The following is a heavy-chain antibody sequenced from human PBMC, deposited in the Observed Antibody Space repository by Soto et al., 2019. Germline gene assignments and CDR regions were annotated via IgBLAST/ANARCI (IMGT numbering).Heavy chain of an antibody. Sequence: PGESLKISCKGSGYSFTSYWIGWVRQMPGKGLEWMGIIYPGDSDTRYSPSLQGQVTISADKSISTAYLQWSSLKASDTAMYYCARHGIAARHYYGMDVWGQGTTVTVSS. CDR2: IYPGDSDT. CDR1: GYSFTSYW. CDR3: ARHGIAARHYYGMDV. J-gene: IGHJ6*02. V-gene: IGHV5-51*01. D-gene: IGHD6-6*01.